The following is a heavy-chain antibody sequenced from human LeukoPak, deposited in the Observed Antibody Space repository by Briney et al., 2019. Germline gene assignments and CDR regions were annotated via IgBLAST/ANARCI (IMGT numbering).Heavy chain of an antibody. CDR3: ARVTGFYDY. D-gene: IGHD7-27*01. J-gene: IGHJ4*02. Sequence: SETLSLTCTVSGGCISSSSYYWGWIRQPPGKGLEWIGSIYYSGSTYYNPSLKSRVTISVDTSKNQFSLKLSSVTAADTAVYYCARVTGFYDYWGQGTLVTVSS. CDR2: IYYSGST. V-gene: IGHV4-39*07. CDR1: GGCISSSSYY.